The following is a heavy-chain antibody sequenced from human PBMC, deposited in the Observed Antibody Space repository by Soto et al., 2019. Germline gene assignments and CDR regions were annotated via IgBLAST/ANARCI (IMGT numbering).Heavy chain of an antibody. CDR3: ASDVVVVAATPNLAFDI. CDR2: ISSSGSTI. CDR1: GFTFSSYE. V-gene: IGHV3-48*03. D-gene: IGHD2-15*01. Sequence: RGSLRLSYAASGFTFSSYEMNWVRQAPGKGLEWGSYISSSGSTIYYADSVKGRFPIPRDNAKNSLYLQMNSLRAEDTAVYYCASDVVVVAATPNLAFDICGQGTMVTVSS. J-gene: IGHJ3*02.